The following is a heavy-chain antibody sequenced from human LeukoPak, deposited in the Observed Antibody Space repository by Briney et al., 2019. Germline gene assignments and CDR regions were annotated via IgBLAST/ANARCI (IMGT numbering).Heavy chain of an antibody. Sequence: ASVKVSCKASGYTFTGYYMHWVRQAPGQGLEWMGWINPNSGGTNYAQKFQGWVTMTRDTSISTAYMELSSLRSEDTAVYYCARTMIVVQGGFDPWGQGTLVTVSS. J-gene: IGHJ5*02. CDR3: ARTMIVVQGGFDP. CDR2: INPNSGGT. V-gene: IGHV1-2*04. D-gene: IGHD3-22*01. CDR1: GYTFTGYY.